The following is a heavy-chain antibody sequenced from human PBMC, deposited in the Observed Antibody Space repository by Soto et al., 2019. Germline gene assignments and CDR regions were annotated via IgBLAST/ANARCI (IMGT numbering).Heavy chain of an antibody. CDR3: AATVPIAAAGTYYYYYMDV. V-gene: IGHV1-58*02. Sequence: SVKVSCKASGFTFTSSAMQWVRQARGQRLEWIGWIVVGSGNTNYAQKFQERVTITRDMSTSTAYMELSSLRSEDTAAYYCAATVPIAAAGTYYYYYMDVWGKGTTVTVSS. J-gene: IGHJ6*03. CDR1: GFTFTSSA. CDR2: IVVGSGNT. D-gene: IGHD6-13*01.